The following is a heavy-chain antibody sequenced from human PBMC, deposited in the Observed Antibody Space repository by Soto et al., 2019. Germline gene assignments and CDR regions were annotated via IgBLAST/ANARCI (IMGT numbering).Heavy chain of an antibody. CDR3: AKEVYSSSWPYYYYGMDV. Sequence: GSLRLSCAASGFTFSSYAMSWVRQAPGKGLEWVSAISGSGGSTYYADSVKGRFTISRDNSKNTLYLQMNSLRAEDTAVYYCAKEVYSSSWPYYYYGMDVWGQGTTVTVSS. CDR1: GFTFSSYA. D-gene: IGHD6-13*01. V-gene: IGHV3-23*01. CDR2: ISGSGGST. J-gene: IGHJ6*02.